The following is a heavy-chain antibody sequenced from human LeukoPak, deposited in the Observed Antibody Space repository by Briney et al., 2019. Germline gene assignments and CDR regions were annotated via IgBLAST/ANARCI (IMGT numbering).Heavy chain of an antibody. Sequence: GGSLRLSCAASGFTFSSYAMSWVRQAPGKGLEWVSAISGSGGSTYYADSVKGRFTISRDNSKNTLYLQMNSLRAEDTAVYYCAKVKADGEWEPVGYFDYWGQGTLVTVSS. J-gene: IGHJ4*02. V-gene: IGHV3-23*01. D-gene: IGHD1-26*01. CDR1: GFTFSSYA. CDR3: AKVKADGEWEPVGYFDY. CDR2: ISGSGGST.